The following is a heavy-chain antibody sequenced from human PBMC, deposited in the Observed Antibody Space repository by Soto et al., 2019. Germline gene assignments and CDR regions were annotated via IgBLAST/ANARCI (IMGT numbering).Heavy chain of an antibody. CDR3: ARGRAEYYYYGMDV. J-gene: IGHJ6*02. V-gene: IGHV1-69*13. CDR2: IIPIFGTA. CDR1: GGTFSSYA. D-gene: IGHD6-25*01. Sequence: SVKVSCKASGGTFSSYAISWVRQAPGQGLEWMGGIIPIFGTANYAQKFQGRVTITADESTSTAYMELSSLRSEDTAVCYCARGRAEYYYYGMDVWGQGTKVTVSS.